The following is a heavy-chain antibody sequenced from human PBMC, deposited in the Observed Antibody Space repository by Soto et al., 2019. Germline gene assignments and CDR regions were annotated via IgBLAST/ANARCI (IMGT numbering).Heavy chain of an antibody. Sequence: GSESRSRCTRDRIRKPTGKGLEWIGSIYYSGTTYYNPSLNSRVTVSVDTSKNQFSLKVTSVTAADTAVYYCARFHVYCISRSSNGHYGMDVWGQGTTVTGSS. CDR1: GSESRSRCT. CDR2: IYYSGTT. D-gene: IGHD2-2*01. J-gene: IGHJ6*02. CDR3: ARFHVYCISRSSNGHYGMDV. V-gene: IGHV4-39*01.